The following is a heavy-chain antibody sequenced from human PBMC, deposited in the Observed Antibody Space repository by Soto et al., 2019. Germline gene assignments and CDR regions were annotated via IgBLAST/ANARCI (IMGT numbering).Heavy chain of an antibody. Sequence: EVQLLESGGGLVQPGGSLRLSCAASGFTFSSYAMSWVRQAPGKGLEWVSAISGSGGSTYYADSVKGRFTISRDNSKNTLYLQMNSLRAEDTAVYYCAKDFFITMILVVITTDYWGQGTLVTVSS. CDR1: GFTFSSYA. CDR3: AKDFFITMILVVITTDY. V-gene: IGHV3-23*01. J-gene: IGHJ4*02. CDR2: ISGSGGST. D-gene: IGHD3-22*01.